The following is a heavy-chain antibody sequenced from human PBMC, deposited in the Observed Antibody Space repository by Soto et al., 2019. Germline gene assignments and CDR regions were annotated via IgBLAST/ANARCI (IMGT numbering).Heavy chain of an antibody. J-gene: IGHJ4*02. CDR3: ARGGHDFWSGPFDY. CDR2: IDSSGST. V-gene: IGHV4-4*07. CDR1: GGSISTYY. D-gene: IGHD3-3*01. Sequence: QGQLQESGPGLVKPSETLFLTCSVSGGSISTYYCNWIRQPAGKGLEWIGRIDSSGSTNYSPSLKSRATMSVDTSKNQFCLKLTSVTAADTAVYYCARGGHDFWSGPFDYWGQGTLATVSS.